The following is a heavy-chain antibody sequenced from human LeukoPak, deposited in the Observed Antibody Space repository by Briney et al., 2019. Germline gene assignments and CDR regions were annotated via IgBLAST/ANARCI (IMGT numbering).Heavy chain of an antibody. CDR2: VYYSGST. D-gene: IGHD6-19*01. CDR1: GGSVSSDGYY. Sequence: SETLSLTCTVSGGSVSSDGYYWSWIRQPPGEGLEWIGFVYYSGSTNYSPSLKSRLTMSVDTSKNQFSLKLSSVTAADTAVYYCARDSNGPAFWGQGTLVTVSS. J-gene: IGHJ4*02. CDR3: ARDSNGPAF. V-gene: IGHV4-61*08.